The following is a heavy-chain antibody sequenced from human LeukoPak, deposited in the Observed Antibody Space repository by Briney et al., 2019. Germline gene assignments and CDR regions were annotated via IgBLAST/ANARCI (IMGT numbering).Heavy chain of an antibody. CDR2: IYYSGST. J-gene: IGHJ4*02. Sequence: PSETLSLTCTVSGGSISSYYWSWIRQPPGKGLEWIGYIYYSGSTNYNPSLKSRVTISVDTSKNQFSLKLSSVTAADTAVYYCARHLFPMGSSGWKTLYYFDYWGQGTLVTVSS. V-gene: IGHV4-59*08. CDR1: GGSISSYY. CDR3: ARHLFPMGSSGWKTLYYFDY. D-gene: IGHD6-19*01.